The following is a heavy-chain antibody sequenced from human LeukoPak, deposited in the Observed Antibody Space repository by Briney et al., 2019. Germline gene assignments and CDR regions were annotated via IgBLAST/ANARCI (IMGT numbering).Heavy chain of an antibody. D-gene: IGHD4-11*01. CDR1: GLTVSSTKY. CDR2: IYSTGTT. J-gene: IGHJ4*02. CDR3: ARGFGDYMYFDL. V-gene: IGHV3-66*02. Sequence: GGSLRLSCAASGLTVSSTKYMSWVRQAPGKGLEWVSVIYSTGTTYYAGSVKGRFTISRDNSKNTLYLQMNSLRAEDTALYYCARGFGDYMYFDLWGQGTLVTVSS.